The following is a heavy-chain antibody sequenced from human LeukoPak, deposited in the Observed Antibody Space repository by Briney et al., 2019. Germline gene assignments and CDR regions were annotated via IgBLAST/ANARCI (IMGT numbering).Heavy chain of an antibody. CDR3: VRREGSSWPPYAEYFQH. CDR2: ISSSSSYI. J-gene: IGHJ1*01. V-gene: IGHV3-21*01. D-gene: IGHD6-13*01. CDR1: GFTFSSYS. Sequence: PGGSLRLSCAASGFTFSSYSMNWVRQAPGKGLEWVSSISSSSSYIYYADSVKGRFTISRDNAKNSLYLQMNSLRAEDTAVYYCVRREGSSWPPYAEYFQHWGQGTLVTVSS.